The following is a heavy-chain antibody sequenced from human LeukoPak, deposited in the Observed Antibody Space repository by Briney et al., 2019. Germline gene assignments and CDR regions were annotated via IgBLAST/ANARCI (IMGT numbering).Heavy chain of an antibody. CDR2: INPSGGST. CDR3: ARALYCSSTSCYKGYYGMDV. D-gene: IGHD2-2*02. V-gene: IGHV1-46*01. CDR1: GYTFTSYY. J-gene: IGHJ6*02. Sequence: EASVKVSCTASGYTFTSYYMHWVQQAPGQGLEWMGIINPSGGSTSYAQKFQGRVTMTRDTSASTVYMELSSLRSEDTAVYYCARALYCSSTSCYKGYYGMDVWGQGTTVTVSS.